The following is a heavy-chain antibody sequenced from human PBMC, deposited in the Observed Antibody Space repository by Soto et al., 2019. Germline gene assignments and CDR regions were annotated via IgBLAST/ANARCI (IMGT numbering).Heavy chain of an antibody. CDR3: AKTGVKRWLQVGRVGGCYFDY. D-gene: IGHD1-26*01. V-gene: IGHV3-23*01. CDR2: ISGSGGST. Sequence: EGSLSLSCAASGFTFSSYAMSCVRQAPGKGLEWVSAISGSGGSTYYADSVKGRFTISRDNSKNTLYLQMNSLRAEDTAVYYCAKTGVKRWLQVGRVGGCYFDYWGQGTLVTVSS. J-gene: IGHJ4*02. CDR1: GFTFSSYA.